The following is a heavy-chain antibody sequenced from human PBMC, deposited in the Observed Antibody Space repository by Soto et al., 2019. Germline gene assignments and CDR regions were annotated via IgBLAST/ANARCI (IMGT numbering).Heavy chain of an antibody. CDR3: ARDQYSGSYFY. Sequence: GASVKVSCKASGYSFTTYAMHWVRQAPGQSLEWMGWIATDNGGTRYSQKFQGRVTITSDTSANTVYMEVSSLRSEDTAVYYCARDQYSGSYFYWGQGTLVTVSS. CDR1: GYSFTTYA. CDR2: IATDNGGT. J-gene: IGHJ4*02. V-gene: IGHV1-3*04. D-gene: IGHD1-26*01.